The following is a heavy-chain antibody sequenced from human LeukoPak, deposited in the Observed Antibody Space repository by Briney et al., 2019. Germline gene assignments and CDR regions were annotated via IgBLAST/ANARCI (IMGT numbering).Heavy chain of an antibody. D-gene: IGHD1-26*01. Sequence: PGRSLRLSCAASGFTFSTYGMHWVRQAPGKRLEWVAVTWYDGSYKYYGDSVKGRFTISRDNSKNTLYLQMASLRVEDTAVYYCARQFDGSHPNAFDIWGQVTMVTVSS. CDR1: GFTFSTYG. J-gene: IGHJ3*02. CDR2: TWYDGSYK. V-gene: IGHV3-33*01. CDR3: ARQFDGSHPNAFDI.